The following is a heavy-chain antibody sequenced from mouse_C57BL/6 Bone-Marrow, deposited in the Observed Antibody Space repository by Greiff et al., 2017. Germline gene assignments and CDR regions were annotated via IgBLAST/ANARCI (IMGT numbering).Heavy chain of an antibody. D-gene: IGHD2-2*01. J-gene: IGHJ4*01. CDR3: ARGYYGYERAMDY. CDR1: GFNIKNTY. CDR2: IDPADGNT. Sequence: VQLQQSVAELVRPGASVKLSCTASGFNIKNTYMHWVKQRPEQGLEWIGRIDPADGNTKYAPKFQGKATITADTASNTAYLQLSRLTSEDTATYYCARGYYGYERAMDYWGQGTSVTVSS. V-gene: IGHV14-3*01.